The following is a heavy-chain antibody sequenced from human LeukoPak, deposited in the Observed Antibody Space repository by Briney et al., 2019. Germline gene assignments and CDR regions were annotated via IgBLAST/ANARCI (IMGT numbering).Heavy chain of an antibody. CDR3: ARGEDSTSGGAFDI. J-gene: IGHJ3*02. CDR2: ISAYNGNT. D-gene: IGHD2-2*01. CDR1: GYTFTTYG. Sequence: GASVKVSCKISGYTFTTYGITWVRQARGQGLEWMGWISAYNGNTNYAQKLQGRVTMTTDTSTSTAYMELRSMRSDDTAVYYCARGEDSTSGGAFDIWGQGTMVTVSS. V-gene: IGHV1-18*01.